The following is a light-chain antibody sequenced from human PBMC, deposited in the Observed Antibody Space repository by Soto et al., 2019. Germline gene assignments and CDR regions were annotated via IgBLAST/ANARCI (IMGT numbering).Light chain of an antibody. CDR2: GAS. CDR3: QHYNNWPPWP. J-gene: IGKJ1*01. Sequence: EVLLTQSTSTLSLSPGEIATLSCTASQSVSNNLAWYQQKPGQAPSLLIYGASTRATGVPARFSGSGSGTEFTLTINSLQSEDFAVYYCQHYNNWPPWPFGQGGKV. CDR1: QSVSNN. V-gene: IGKV3-15*01.